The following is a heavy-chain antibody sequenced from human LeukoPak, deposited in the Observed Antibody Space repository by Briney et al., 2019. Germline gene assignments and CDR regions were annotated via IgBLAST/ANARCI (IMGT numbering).Heavy chain of an antibody. D-gene: IGHD6-13*01. CDR1: GCSISSYY. CDR2: IYSSGST. V-gene: IGHV4-4*07. J-gene: IGHJ6*03. CDR3: ARDGIRGSSWYGARWYYYYIDV. Sequence: PWETLSLTCTVSGCSISSYYWSWIRQPAGKGLEWIGRIYSSGSTNYNPSLMSRGTMSVDTPKNHFSLNLSSMTDADTAVYYCARDGIRGSSWYGARWYYYYIDVWGKGTTVTVSS.